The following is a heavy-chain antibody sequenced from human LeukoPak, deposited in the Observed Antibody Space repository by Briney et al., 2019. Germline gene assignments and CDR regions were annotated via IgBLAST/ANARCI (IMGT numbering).Heavy chain of an antibody. CDR1: GFTFSSYA. J-gene: IGHJ5*02. CDR3: AKDLPDYGDYIEGS. Sequence: PGGSLRLSCAASGFTFSSYAMSWVRQAPGKGLEWVSTISGSGGSTNYADSVKGRFTFSRDNSKNTLYLQMNSLRAEDTAVYYCAKDLPDYGDYIEGSWGQGTLVTVSP. D-gene: IGHD4-17*01. V-gene: IGHV3-23*01. CDR2: ISGSGGST.